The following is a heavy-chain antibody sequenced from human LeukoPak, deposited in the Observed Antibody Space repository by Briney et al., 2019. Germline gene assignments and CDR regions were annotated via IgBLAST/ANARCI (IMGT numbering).Heavy chain of an antibody. Sequence: GGSLRLSCAASGFTFSSYSMNWVRQAPGKGLEWVSSISSSSSYIYYADSVKGRFTISRDNAKNSLYLQMNSLRAEDTAVYYCARARSHDSSGYGPERVKDAFDIWGRGTMVTVSS. V-gene: IGHV3-21*01. D-gene: IGHD3-22*01. CDR3: ARARSHDSSGYGPERVKDAFDI. CDR1: GFTFSSYS. CDR2: ISSSSSYI. J-gene: IGHJ3*02.